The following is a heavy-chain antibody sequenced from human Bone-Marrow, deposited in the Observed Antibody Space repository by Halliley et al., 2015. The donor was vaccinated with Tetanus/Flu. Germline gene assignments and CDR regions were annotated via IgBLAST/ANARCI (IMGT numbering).Heavy chain of an antibody. Sequence: IGLIYYSGSTNYTPSLKSRVTILVDPSKIQFSLKLSSVPAADTAVYYCARETPATTGTGYFDYWGQGTQVTVSS. V-gene: IGHV4-31*02. CDR2: IYYSGST. J-gene: IGHJ4*02. D-gene: IGHD1-1*01. CDR3: ARETPATTGTGYFDY.